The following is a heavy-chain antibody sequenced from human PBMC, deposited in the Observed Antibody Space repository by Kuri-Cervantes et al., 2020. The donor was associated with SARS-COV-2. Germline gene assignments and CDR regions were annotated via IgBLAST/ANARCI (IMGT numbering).Heavy chain of an antibody. D-gene: IGHD3/OR15-3a*01. J-gene: IGHJ4*02. CDR3: ANLFGQSDY. CDR1: GFTFSSYS. Sequence: GESLKISCAASGFTFSSYSMNWVRQAPGKGLEWVSYISSSSSTIYYADSVKGRFTISRDNAKNSLYLQMNSLRAEDTAVYYCANLFGQSDYWGQGALVTVSS. V-gene: IGHV3-48*01. CDR2: ISSSSSTI.